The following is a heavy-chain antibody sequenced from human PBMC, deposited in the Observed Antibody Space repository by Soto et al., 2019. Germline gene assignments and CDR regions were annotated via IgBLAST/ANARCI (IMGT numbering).Heavy chain of an antibody. Sequence: AGGSLRLSCTASGFSFKTYAMSWVRQAPGRGLEWVSATDTSGGSTYYADSVKGRFTVSRDNSKNTLHLQMNSLRAEDTAVYYCAKDQAEGGFTYGFFYYYGLDVWGQGTTVTVSS. J-gene: IGHJ6*02. V-gene: IGHV3-23*01. CDR2: TDTSGGST. D-gene: IGHD3-10*01. CDR3: AKDQAEGGFTYGFFYYYGLDV. CDR1: GFSFKTYA.